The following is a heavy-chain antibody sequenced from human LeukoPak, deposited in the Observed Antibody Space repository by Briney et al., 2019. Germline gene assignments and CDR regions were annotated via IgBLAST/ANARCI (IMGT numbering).Heavy chain of an antibody. V-gene: IGHV3-21*01. Sequence: GGSLRLSCAASGFTFSSYSMNWVRQAPGKGLEWVSSISSSSSYIYYADSVKGRFTISRDNAKNSLYLQMNSLRAEDTAVYYCARDKIYYDSSGYLPFDYWGQGTLVTVSS. J-gene: IGHJ4*02. CDR2: ISSSSSYI. CDR3: ARDKIYYDSSGYLPFDY. D-gene: IGHD3-22*01. CDR1: GFTFSSYS.